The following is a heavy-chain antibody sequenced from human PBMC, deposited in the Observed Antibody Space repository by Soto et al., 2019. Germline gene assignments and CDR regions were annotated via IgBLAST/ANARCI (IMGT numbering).Heavy chain of an antibody. Sequence: KPSETLSLTCAVSGGSISSGGYSWSWIRQPPGKGLEWIGYIYHSGSTYYNPSLKSRVTISVDRSKNQFSLKLSSVTAADTAVYYCASSSGYYFFDYWGQGTLVTVSS. CDR2: IYHSGST. V-gene: IGHV4-30-2*01. CDR3: ASSSGYYFFDY. D-gene: IGHD3-22*01. CDR1: GGSISSGGYS. J-gene: IGHJ4*02.